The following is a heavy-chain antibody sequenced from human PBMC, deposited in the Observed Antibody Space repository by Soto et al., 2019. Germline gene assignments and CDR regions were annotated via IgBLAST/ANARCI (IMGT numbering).Heavy chain of an antibody. CDR2: IIPIFGTA. Sequence: SVKVSCKASGGTFSSYAISWVRQAPGQGLEWMGGIIPIFGTANYAQKFRGRVTITADESTSTAYMELSSLRSEDTAVYYCARAGDSSSPDVSYYYGMDVWGQGTTVTVSS. CDR3: ARAGDSSSPDVSYYYGMDV. D-gene: IGHD6-6*01. J-gene: IGHJ6*02. CDR1: GGTFSSYA. V-gene: IGHV1-69*13.